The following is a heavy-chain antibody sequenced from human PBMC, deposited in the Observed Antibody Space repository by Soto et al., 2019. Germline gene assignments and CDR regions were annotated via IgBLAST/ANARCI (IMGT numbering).Heavy chain of an antibody. D-gene: IGHD2-15*01. CDR2: ISYDGSNK. Sequence: QVQLVESGGGVVQPGRSLRLSCAASGFTFSSYAMHWVRQAPGKGLEWVAVISYDGSNKYYADSVKGRFTISRDNSKNTLDLQMNSLRAEDTAVYYCARVTGSLRTGAFDIWGQGTMVTVSS. CDR1: GFTFSSYA. V-gene: IGHV3-30-3*01. J-gene: IGHJ3*02. CDR3: ARVTGSLRTGAFDI.